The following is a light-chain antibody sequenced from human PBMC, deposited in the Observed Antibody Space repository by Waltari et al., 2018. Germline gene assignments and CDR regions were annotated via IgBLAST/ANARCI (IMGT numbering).Light chain of an antibody. Sequence: DIQMTQSPSSLSASVGDRVTITCRASQSISSYLNWYQQRPGKAPKLMIYAASSLQSGVPARFSGRGSGTYFTLTISSLQPEEFATYYCQQSYSTPHFGPGTKVDIK. J-gene: IGKJ3*01. CDR2: AAS. CDR1: QSISSY. V-gene: IGKV1-39*01. CDR3: QQSYSTPH.